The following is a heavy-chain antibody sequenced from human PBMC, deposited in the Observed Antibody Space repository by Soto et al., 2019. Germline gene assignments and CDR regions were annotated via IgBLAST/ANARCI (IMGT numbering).Heavy chain of an antibody. J-gene: IGHJ6*02. CDR1: GGTFSSYA. D-gene: IGHD2-2*01. CDR2: IIPIFGTA. CDR3: ARDQGSSRLSSSYYYYGMDV. Sequence: SVKVSCKASGGTFSSYAISWVRQAPGQGLEWMGGIIPIFGTANYAQKFQGRVTITADKSTSTAYMELSSLRSEDTAVYYCARDQGSSRLSSSYYYYGMDVWGQGTTVTVSS. V-gene: IGHV1-69*06.